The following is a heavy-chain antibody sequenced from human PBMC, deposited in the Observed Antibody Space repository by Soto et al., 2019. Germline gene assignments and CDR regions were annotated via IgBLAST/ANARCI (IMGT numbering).Heavy chain of an antibody. CDR3: AKATATGGGAFDI. CDR2: ILVGGST. Sequence: GSLRVSCAASVLTFSSYDMSWVRQAPGKGLEWVSTILVGGSTHYPDSVKGRFTISRDNSKNTVFQQMNSLTAGDTAVYYCAKATATGGGAFDICGQGTVVTVSS. CDR1: VLTFSSYD. J-gene: IGHJ3*02. V-gene: IGHV3-23*01. D-gene: IGHD2-8*02.